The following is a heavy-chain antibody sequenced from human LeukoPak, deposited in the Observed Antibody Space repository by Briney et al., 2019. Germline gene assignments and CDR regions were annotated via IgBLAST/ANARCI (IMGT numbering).Heavy chain of an antibody. V-gene: IGHV4-61*01. CDR1: GGSVSSGSLY. CDR3: ARDRYYYGSWSYDH. CDR2: IYYSGST. J-gene: IGHJ4*02. D-gene: IGHD3-10*01. Sequence: SETLSLTCTVSGGSVSSGSLYWSWIRQPPGKGLEWIGYIYYSGSTNYNPSLKSRVTISVDTSKNQLSLKLSSVTAADTAVYYCARDRYYYGSWSYDHWGQGTLVTVSS.